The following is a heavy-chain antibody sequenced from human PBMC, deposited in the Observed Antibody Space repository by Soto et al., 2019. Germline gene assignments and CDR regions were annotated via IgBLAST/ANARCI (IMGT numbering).Heavy chain of an antibody. J-gene: IGHJ5*02. CDR1: RDSVSSNLAA. CDR2: TYYRSKCYI. CDR3: ARHKGYLLSKCFEP. V-gene: IGHV6-1*01. Sequence: SQTLSLASDRSRDSVSSNLAAWNWIRKSPSRGLEWLGRTYYRSKCYIDYAVSVKSRLSINPDTSKNQFSLQLNSVTPDDTAVYSCARHKGYLLSKCFEPWGQGTLANVYS. D-gene: IGHD3-10*01.